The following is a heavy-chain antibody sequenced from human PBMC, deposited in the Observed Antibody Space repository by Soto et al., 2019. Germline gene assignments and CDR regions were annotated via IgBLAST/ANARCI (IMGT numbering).Heavy chain of an antibody. J-gene: IGHJ6*02. Sequence: TGGSLRLSCAASGFTFSSYAMSWVRQAPGKGLEWVSAISGSGGSTYYADSVKGRFTISKDNSKNTLYLQMNSLRAEDTAVYYCAKKPLYDSSGYSAFGYYYGMDVWGQGTTVTVSS. CDR3: AKKPLYDSSGYSAFGYYYGMDV. D-gene: IGHD3-22*01. CDR1: GFTFSSYA. V-gene: IGHV3-23*01. CDR2: ISGSGGST.